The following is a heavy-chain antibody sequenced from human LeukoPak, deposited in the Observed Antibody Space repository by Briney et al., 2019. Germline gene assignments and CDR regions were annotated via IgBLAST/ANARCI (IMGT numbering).Heavy chain of an antibody. V-gene: IGHV3-48*04. J-gene: IGHJ6*04. Sequence: GGSLRLSCAASGFTFSSYSMNWVRQAPGKGLEWVSYISSISSSSTYYADSVKGRFTISRDNAKNSLYLQMNSLRAEDTAVYYCASSTDWGKGTTVTVSS. CDR1: GFTFSSYS. D-gene: IGHD4-17*01. CDR3: ASSTD. CDR2: ISSISSSST.